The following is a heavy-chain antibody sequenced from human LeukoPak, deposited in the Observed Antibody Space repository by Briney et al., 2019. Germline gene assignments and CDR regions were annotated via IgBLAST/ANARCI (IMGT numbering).Heavy chain of an antibody. CDR1: GGSISSCY. V-gene: IGHV4-4*07. Sequence: SETLSLTCTVSGGSISSCYWSWIRQPAGKGLEWIGRIYTSGSTNYNPSLKSRVTMSVDTSKNQFSLKLSPVTAADTAVYYCARELTMIVEEVALDAFDIWGQGTMVTVSS. CDR2: IYTSGST. J-gene: IGHJ3*02. D-gene: IGHD3-22*01. CDR3: ARELTMIVEEVALDAFDI.